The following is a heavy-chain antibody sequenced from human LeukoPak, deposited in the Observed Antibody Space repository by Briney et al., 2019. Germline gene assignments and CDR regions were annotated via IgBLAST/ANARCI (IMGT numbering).Heavy chain of an antibody. CDR3: TRVGMVVAATNNYYYYGMDV. J-gene: IGHJ6*02. Sequence: PGGSLRLSCTASGFTSGDYAMSWFRQAPGKGLEWVGFIRSKAYGGTTEYAASVKGRFTISRGDSKSIAYLQMNSLKTEDTAVYYCTRVGMVVAATNNYYYYGMDVWGQGTTVTVSS. CDR2: IRSKAYGGTT. CDR1: GFTSGDYA. V-gene: IGHV3-49*03. D-gene: IGHD2-15*01.